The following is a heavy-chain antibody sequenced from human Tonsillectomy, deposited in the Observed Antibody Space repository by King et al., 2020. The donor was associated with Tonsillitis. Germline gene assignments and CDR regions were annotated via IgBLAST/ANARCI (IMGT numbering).Heavy chain of an antibody. Sequence: VQLVESGAEVKKPGASVKVSCKSSGDTFIGQYMHWVRQAPGQGLEWMGWINTLSGGINYAQKFQGRVTMTRDTSISTAYMDLRSLRSDDTAVYYCARVVPVAGTRWDYFACWGQGTLVTVSS. D-gene: IGHD6-19*01. CDR1: GDTFIGQY. J-gene: IGHJ4*02. CDR3: ARVVPVAGTRWDYFAC. CDR2: INTLSGGI. V-gene: IGHV1-2*02.